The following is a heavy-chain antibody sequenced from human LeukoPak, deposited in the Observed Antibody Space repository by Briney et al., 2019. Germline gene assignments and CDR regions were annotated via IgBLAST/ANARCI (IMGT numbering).Heavy chain of an antibody. V-gene: IGHV4-39*01. J-gene: IGHJ5*02. CDR2: IYYSGST. D-gene: IGHD3-22*01. Sequence: PSETLSLTCTVSGGSISSSSYYWGWIRQPPGKGLEWIGSIYYSGSTYYNPSLKSRVTISVDTSKNQFSLKLSSVTAADTAVYYCARASGYRTWNWFDPWGQGTLVTVSS. CDR1: GGSISSSSYY. CDR3: ARASGYRTWNWFDP.